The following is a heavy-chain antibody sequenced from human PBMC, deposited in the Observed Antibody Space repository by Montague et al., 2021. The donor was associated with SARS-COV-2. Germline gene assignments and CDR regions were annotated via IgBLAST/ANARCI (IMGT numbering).Heavy chain of an antibody. CDR2: IFYSGST. D-gene: IGHD3-10*01. V-gene: IGHV4-59*01. J-gene: IGHJ6*02. Sequence: SETLSLTCTVSGGSISSYYWSWIRQPPGMGLEWIGYIFYSGSTNYNPPLKSRVIISVDTSKNQFSLKLSSVTAADTAVYYCAGEGAGGGYYYYGMDVWGQGTTVTVSS. CDR3: AGEGAGGGYYYYGMDV. CDR1: GGSISSYY.